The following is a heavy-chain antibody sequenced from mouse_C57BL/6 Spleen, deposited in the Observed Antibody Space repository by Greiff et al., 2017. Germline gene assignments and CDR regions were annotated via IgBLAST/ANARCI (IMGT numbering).Heavy chain of an antibody. D-gene: IGHD3-2*02. Sequence: QVQLQQPGAELVRPGSSVKLSCKASGYTFTSYWMHWVKQRPIQGLEWIGNIDPSDSETHYNQKFKDKATLTVDKSSSTAYMQLSSLTSEDSAVYYCARGVSSGYQFAYWGQGTLVTVSA. CDR2: IDPSDSET. V-gene: IGHV1-52*01. J-gene: IGHJ3*01. CDR3: ARGVSSGYQFAY. CDR1: GYTFTSYW.